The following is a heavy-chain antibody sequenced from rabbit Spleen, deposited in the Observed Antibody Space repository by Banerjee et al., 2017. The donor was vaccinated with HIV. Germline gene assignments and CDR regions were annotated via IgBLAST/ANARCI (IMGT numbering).Heavy chain of an antibody. CDR3: ARDASDIYRIYWLDL. CDR1: GFSFSSSYV. J-gene: IGHJ4*01. D-gene: IGHD7-1*01. V-gene: IGHV1S45*01. Sequence: QEQLVESGGGLVQPGGSLTLTCTASGFSFSSSYVMCWVRQAPGKGPEWIACIDAGSGGSTYYANWVNGRFTISKTSSTTVTLQMTTLTAADTATYFCARDASDIYRIYWLDLWGPGTLVTVS. CDR2: IDAGSGGST.